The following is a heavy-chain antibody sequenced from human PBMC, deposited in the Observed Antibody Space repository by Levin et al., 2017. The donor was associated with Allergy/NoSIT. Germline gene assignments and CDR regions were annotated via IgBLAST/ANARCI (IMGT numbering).Heavy chain of an antibody. Sequence: SETLSLTCTVSGGSISSYFWSWIRQPPGKGLEWIGYIYYSGSTNYNPSLKSRVTISVDTSKNQFSLNLISVTAADTAVYYCAGTRNPYSGDYYDYWGQGTLVTVSS. CDR3: AGTRNPYSGDYYDY. CDR2: IYYSGST. CDR1: GGSISSYF. D-gene: IGHD1-26*01. J-gene: IGHJ4*02. V-gene: IGHV4-59*03.